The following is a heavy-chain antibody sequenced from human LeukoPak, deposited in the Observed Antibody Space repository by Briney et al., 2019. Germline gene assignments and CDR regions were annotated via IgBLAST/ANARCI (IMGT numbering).Heavy chain of an antibody. CDR1: GGSISSSSYY. D-gene: IGHD2-2*01. J-gene: IGHJ4*02. V-gene: IGHV4-39*01. CDR3: ARVLLSAAAIPTTFDY. Sequence: SETLSPTCTVSGGSISSSSYYWGWIRQPPGKGLEWIGSIYYSGSTYYNPSLKSRVTISVDTSKNQFSLKLSSVTAADTAVYYCARVLLSAAAIPTTFDYWGQGTLVTVSS. CDR2: IYYSGST.